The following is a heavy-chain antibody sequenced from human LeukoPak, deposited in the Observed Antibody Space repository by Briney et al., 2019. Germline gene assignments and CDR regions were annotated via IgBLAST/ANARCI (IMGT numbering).Heavy chain of an antibody. CDR2: IKQDGSEK. J-gene: IGHJ4*02. CDR1: GFTFTSHW. Sequence: GGSLRLACAASGFTFTSHWMSWVRQAPGKGLEWVAQIKQDGSEKYYVDSLKDRFTISRDNGKNSLHLEMNSLRAEDTAVYYCARVVDDTSVYRPFDYGGQGPLATVSS. V-gene: IGHV3-7*01. D-gene: IGHD3-22*01. CDR3: ARVVDDTSVYRPFDY.